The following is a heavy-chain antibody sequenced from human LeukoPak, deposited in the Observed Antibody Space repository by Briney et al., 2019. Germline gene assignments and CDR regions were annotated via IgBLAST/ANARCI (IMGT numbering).Heavy chain of an antibody. Sequence: ASVKVSCKASRSTFKTYDIIWVRQASGQGLEWMGWMNPKSGDTVCAETFQARITMTRNISMNTAYMELSNLKSEDTAIYYCARDVLGYYYYYMDLWGEGTTVTVSS. D-gene: IGHD2-8*02. CDR1: RSTFKTYD. CDR3: ARDVLGYYYYYMDL. CDR2: MNPKSGDT. J-gene: IGHJ6*03. V-gene: IGHV1-8*01.